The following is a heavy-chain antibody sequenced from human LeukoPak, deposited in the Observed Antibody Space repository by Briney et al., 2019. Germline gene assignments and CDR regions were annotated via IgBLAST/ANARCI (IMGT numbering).Heavy chain of an antibody. CDR3: APLDFWVLAN. CDR2: FDTEYGET. V-gene: IGHV1-24*01. D-gene: IGHD3-3*01. Sequence: RRASVKVSCTVSGYTLNELSIHWVRQAAGKGLEWVGAFDTEYGETVYAQKFQGRVTMADDTSKDTAYMELSSLSSDDTAVYYCAPLDFWVLANWGQGTLVTVSS. CDR1: GYTLNELS. J-gene: IGHJ4*02.